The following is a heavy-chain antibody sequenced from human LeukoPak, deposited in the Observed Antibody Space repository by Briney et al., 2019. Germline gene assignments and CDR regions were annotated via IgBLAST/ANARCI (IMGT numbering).Heavy chain of an antibody. CDR3: AEDSAFYYIDV. V-gene: IGHV3-30*02. Sequence: PGGSLRLSCAASGFTFSNYGMHWVRQAPGKGLEWVAFIRYNGNNQYYADSVKRRFTISRDNSKNTLYLQMNSLKGDDTAVYYCAEDSAFYYIDVWGKGTTVIISS. J-gene: IGHJ6*03. CDR2: IRYNGNNQ. D-gene: IGHD3-10*01. CDR1: GFTFSNYG.